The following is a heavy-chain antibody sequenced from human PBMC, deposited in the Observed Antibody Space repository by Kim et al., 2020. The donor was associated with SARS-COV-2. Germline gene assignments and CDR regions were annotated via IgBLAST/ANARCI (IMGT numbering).Heavy chain of an antibody. V-gene: IGHV4-39*01. Sequence: SETLSLTCTVSGGSISSSSYYWGWIRQPPGKGLEWIGSIYYSWSTYYNPSLKSRVTISVDTSKNQFSLKLSSVTAADTAVYYCARRDRSEYYFDYWGQGTLVTVSS. CDR1: GGSISSSSYY. J-gene: IGHJ4*02. D-gene: IGHD2-21*02. CDR3: ARRDRSEYYFDY. CDR2: IYYSWST.